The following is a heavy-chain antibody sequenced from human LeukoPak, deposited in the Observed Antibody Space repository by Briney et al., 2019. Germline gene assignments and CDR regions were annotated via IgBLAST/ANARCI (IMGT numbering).Heavy chain of an antibody. V-gene: IGHV1-69*04. CDR3: ARDRSGYYDSSGYYYDTD. D-gene: IGHD3-22*01. J-gene: IGHJ4*02. Sequence: SVKVSCKASGYTFTSYGISWVRQAPGQGLEWMGRIIPILGIANYAQKFQGRVTITADKSTSTAYMELSSLRSEDTAVYYCARDRSGYYDSSGYYYDTDWGQGTLVTVSS. CDR1: GYTFTSYG. CDR2: IIPILGIA.